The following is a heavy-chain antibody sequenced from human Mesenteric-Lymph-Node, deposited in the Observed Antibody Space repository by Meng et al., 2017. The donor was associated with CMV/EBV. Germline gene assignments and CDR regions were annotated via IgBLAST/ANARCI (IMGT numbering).Heavy chain of an antibody. CDR1: GFTFSSYA. V-gene: IGHV3-23*01. CDR3: AKDSEEGGSYYEYFDY. J-gene: IGHJ4*02. D-gene: IGHD1-26*01. Sequence: SGFTFSSYAMSWVRQAPGKGLEWVSAISGSGGSTYYADSVKGRFTISRDNSKNTLYLQMNSLRAEDTAVYYCAKDSEEGGSYYEYFDYWGQGTLVTVSS. CDR2: ISGSGGST.